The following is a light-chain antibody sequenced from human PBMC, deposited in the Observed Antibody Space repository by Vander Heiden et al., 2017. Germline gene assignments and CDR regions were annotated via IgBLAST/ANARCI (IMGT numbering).Light chain of an antibody. CDR1: QSVSSN. CDR3: QQYNNWPPWT. Sequence: IFMTQSPSTLSVSPGERATLSCRASQSVSSNLAWYQQKPGQAPRLLIYGASTRATGIPARFSGSGSGTEFTLTISSLQSEDFAVYYCQQYNNWPPWTFGQGTKVEIK. CDR2: GAS. J-gene: IGKJ1*01. V-gene: IGKV3-15*01.